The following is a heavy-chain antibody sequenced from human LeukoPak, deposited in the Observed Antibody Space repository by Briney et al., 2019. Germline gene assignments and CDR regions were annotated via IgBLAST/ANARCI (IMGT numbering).Heavy chain of an antibody. CDR2: INSVGSST. V-gene: IGHV3-74*01. CDR1: GFTFSRYW. Sequence: GGSLRLSCAASGFTFSRYWMHWVRQVPGKGLVWVSRINSVGSSTSYAESVEGRFAISRDNAKNTLYLQMSSLRAEDTAVYFCARENFVDYGDAFDIWGQGTMVTVSS. CDR3: ARENFVDYGDAFDI. D-gene: IGHD4-17*01. J-gene: IGHJ3*02.